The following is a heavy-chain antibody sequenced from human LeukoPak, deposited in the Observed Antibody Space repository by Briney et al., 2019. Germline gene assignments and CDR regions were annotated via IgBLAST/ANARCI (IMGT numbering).Heavy chain of an antibody. Sequence: PSETLSLTCIVSGVSIGSGGHYWGWIRQPPGKGLEWIGSIYYSGSTYYNPSLNSRVTMFIDMSKNHFSLKMSSVTATDTAVYYCARLVCGGGSCPAEFDYWGQGTLVTVSS. CDR2: IYYSGST. CDR1: GVSIGSGGHY. J-gene: IGHJ4*02. V-gene: IGHV4-39*02. CDR3: ARLVCGGGSCPAEFDY. D-gene: IGHD2-15*01.